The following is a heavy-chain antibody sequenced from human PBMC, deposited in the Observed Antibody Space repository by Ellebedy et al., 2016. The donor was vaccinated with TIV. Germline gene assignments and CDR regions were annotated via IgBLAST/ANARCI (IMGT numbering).Heavy chain of an antibody. J-gene: IGHJ6*02. CDR1: GGTFSSYA. D-gene: IGHD3-16*01. CDR2: IIPIFGTA. Sequence: SVKVSCXASGGTFSSYAISWVRQAPGQGLEWMGGIIPIFGTANYAQKFQGRVTITADESTSTAYMELSSLRSKDTAVYYCGGRDRAYYYYGMDVWGQGTTVTVSS. V-gene: IGHV1-69*13. CDR3: GGRDRAYYYYGMDV.